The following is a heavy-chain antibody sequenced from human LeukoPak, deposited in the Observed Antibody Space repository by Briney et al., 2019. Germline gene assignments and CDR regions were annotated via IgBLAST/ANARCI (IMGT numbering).Heavy chain of an antibody. CDR1: GFTFSSYG. CDR3: AKSPLYYDFWSGNDY. Sequence: GGSLRLSSAASGFTFSSYGMHWVRPAPGNGLEGVAVISYDGSNKYYADSVKGRFTISRDNSKNTLYLEMNKLRAEDTAVYYCAKSPLYYDFWSGNDYWGQGTLVTVSS. V-gene: IGHV3-30*18. D-gene: IGHD3-3*01. CDR2: ISYDGSNK. J-gene: IGHJ4*02.